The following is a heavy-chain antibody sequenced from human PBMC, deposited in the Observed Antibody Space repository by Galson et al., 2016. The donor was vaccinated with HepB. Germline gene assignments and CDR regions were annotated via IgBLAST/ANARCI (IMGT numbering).Heavy chain of an antibody. CDR2: IYYSGNT. Sequence: SETLSLTCTVSGGSVSSGSYFWIWIRQPPGKGLEWIGYIYYSGNTNYNPSLKSRVTISVDTSKNQFSLKLSSVTAADTAVYYWARLNRGSDYYYYGMDVWGQGTTVTVSS. V-gene: IGHV4-61*01. CDR3: ARLNRGSDYYYYGMDV. CDR1: GGSVSSGSYF. J-gene: IGHJ6*02. D-gene: IGHD7-27*01.